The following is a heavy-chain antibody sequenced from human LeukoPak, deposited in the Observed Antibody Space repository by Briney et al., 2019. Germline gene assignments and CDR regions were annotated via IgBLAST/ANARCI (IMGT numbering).Heavy chain of an antibody. V-gene: IGHV1-2*07. CDR2: INPKNGGA. Sequence: ASVKVSCKTSGYTFIGYYMHWVRQAPGQGLEWMGWINPKNGGANYAPSFQGRVTMTRDRSISTVYMELTRLTSDDTAVFYCAREDSGYERYVEMATATHPTPLWGQGTLVTVSS. D-gene: IGHD5-24*01. CDR1: GYTFIGYY. CDR3: AREDSGYERYVEMATATHPTPL. J-gene: IGHJ4*02.